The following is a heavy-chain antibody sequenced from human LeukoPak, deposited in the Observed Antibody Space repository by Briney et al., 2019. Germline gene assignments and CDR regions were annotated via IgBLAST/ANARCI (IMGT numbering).Heavy chain of an antibody. Sequence: GGSLRLSCAASGLTFSSHWMHWVRQAPGKGLVWVSRITNDGSSTTYADSVKGRFTISRDNAKNTLYLQMNSLRAEDTAVYYCLRDLNWSLDQWGQGTLVTVCS. CDR3: LRDLNWSLDQ. CDR2: ITNDGSST. D-gene: IGHD1-20*01. J-gene: IGHJ4*02. V-gene: IGHV3-74*01. CDR1: GLTFSSHW.